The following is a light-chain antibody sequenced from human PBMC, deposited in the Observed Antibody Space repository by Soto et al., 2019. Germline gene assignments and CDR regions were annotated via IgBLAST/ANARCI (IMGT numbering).Light chain of an antibody. CDR3: QQYGSSPYT. J-gene: IGKJ2*01. CDR2: GAS. V-gene: IGKV3-20*01. CDR1: QSVSSIY. Sequence: EIVLTQSPGTLSLSPGERVTLSCRASQSVSSIYLAWYQQKPGQAPRLLIYGASSRATGIPDRFSGSGSGTDFTLTISRLEPEDFAVYYCQQYGSSPYTFGQGTKLEIK.